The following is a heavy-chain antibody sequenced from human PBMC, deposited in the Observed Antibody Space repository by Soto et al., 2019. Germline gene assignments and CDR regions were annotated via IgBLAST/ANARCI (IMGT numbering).Heavy chain of an antibody. CDR2: TYYRSKWNN. D-gene: IGHD5-12*01. CDR1: GGSVSRISSS. Sequence: SQTLSLTCAISGGSVSRISSSWNWIRQSPSRGLEWLGRTYYRSKWNNDYSISVKSRITINPVTSKNHFSLQLNSVTPEDTAVYYCARGDGYHFDYWGQGTPVTVSS. V-gene: IGHV6-1*01. J-gene: IGHJ4*02. CDR3: ARGDGYHFDY.